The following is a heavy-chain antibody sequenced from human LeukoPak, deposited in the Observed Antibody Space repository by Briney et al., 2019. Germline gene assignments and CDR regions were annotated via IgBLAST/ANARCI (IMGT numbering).Heavy chain of an antibody. D-gene: IGHD5-18*01. CDR2: IRSSSTTI. CDR3: ARDYSYAEY. J-gene: IGHJ4*02. Sequence: GGSLRLSCAASGFTFSSYSMNGVRWAPGKGLEWVSYIRSSSTTIYYADSVKGRFTISRDNAKNSLYLQMNSLRAEDTAVYYCARDYSYAEYWGQGTLVTVSS. CDR1: GFTFSSYS. V-gene: IGHV3-48*01.